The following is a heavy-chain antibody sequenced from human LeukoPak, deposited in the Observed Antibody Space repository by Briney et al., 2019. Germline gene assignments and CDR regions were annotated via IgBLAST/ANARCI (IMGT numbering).Heavy chain of an antibody. V-gene: IGHV3-23*01. J-gene: IGHJ4*02. Sequence: PGGSLRLSCAASGFTFSSYVMRWVRQAPGKGLEWVSIINTSGGTTYYADSVKGRYTISRDNSMNTLYLQMNRLRDDDTAIYYCAKHPPSGNFDYWGQGTLVPVSS. CDR3: AKHPPSGNFDY. CDR1: GFTFSSYV. D-gene: IGHD1-26*01. CDR2: INTSGGTT.